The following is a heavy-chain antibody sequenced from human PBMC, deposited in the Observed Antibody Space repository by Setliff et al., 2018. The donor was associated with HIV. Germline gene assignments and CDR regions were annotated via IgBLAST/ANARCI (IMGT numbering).Heavy chain of an antibody. D-gene: IGHD4-17*01. CDR2: ISTFDGNT. V-gene: IGHV1-18*01. J-gene: IGHJ4*02. CDR3: ARVPGDYGDNPIDY. CDR1: GYNFFSYG. Sequence: GASVKVSCKASGYNFFSYGIRWVRQAPGQGLEWMGWISTFDGNTDYAQNVQDRVTMTTETSTSTVYMELRSLRSDDTAVYYCARVPGDYGDNPIDYWGQGTLVTVSS.